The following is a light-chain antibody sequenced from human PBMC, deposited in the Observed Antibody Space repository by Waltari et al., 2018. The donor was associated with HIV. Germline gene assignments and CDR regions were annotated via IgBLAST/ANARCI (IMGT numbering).Light chain of an antibody. Sequence: SVLTQQPSTSGTPGQKVTIPCSGSTSNIGRTLVYWYQQFPGTVPKHPIDRNKDRPTGVPDRFSCSKAGISASLAITGLRSEDEADYYCAAWDVSLSGWVFGGGTKLTVL. CDR3: AAWDVSLSGWV. CDR1: TSNIGRTL. CDR2: RNK. J-gene: IGLJ3*02. V-gene: IGLV1-47*01.